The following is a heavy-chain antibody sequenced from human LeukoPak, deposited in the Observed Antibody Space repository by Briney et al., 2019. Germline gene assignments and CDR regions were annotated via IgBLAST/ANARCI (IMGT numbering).Heavy chain of an antibody. CDR1: GGSISSYY. D-gene: IGHD4/OR15-4a*01. CDR3: ARPRKDYGAFHS. Sequence: PSETLSLTCIVSGGSISSYYWSWIRQSPGKGLEWIGSVFNSGGTDYSPSLRSRVAISLDRSKSQFSLRLTSVTAADTALYFCARPRKDYGAFHSWGQGTMVTVSS. CDR2: VFNSGGT. V-gene: IGHV4-59*08. J-gene: IGHJ3*01.